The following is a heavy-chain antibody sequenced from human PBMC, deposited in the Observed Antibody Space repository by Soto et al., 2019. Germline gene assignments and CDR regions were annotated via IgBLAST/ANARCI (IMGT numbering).Heavy chain of an antibody. Sequence: QVQLVQSGAEVKKPGSSVKVSCKASGGTFSSYTISWVRQAPGQGLEWMGRIIPILGIANYAQKFQGRVTITADKSTSTAYMELSSLRSEDTAVYYCARGGEGAVAPLGMLYWYFDLWGRGTLVTVSS. CDR3: ARGGEGAVAPLGMLYWYFDL. V-gene: IGHV1-69*02. J-gene: IGHJ2*01. D-gene: IGHD6-19*01. CDR2: IIPILGIA. CDR1: GGTFSSYT.